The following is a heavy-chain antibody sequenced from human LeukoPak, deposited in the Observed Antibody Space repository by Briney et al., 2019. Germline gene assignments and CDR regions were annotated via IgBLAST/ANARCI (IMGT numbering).Heavy chain of an antibody. J-gene: IGHJ4*02. CDR3: ARRHSDFWSGFTDF. Sequence: SETLSLTCTVSGGSISSSSYYWGWIRQPPGKGLEWIGTIYYSGSTYYNPSPKSRVTISVDTSKNQFSLKLNSVTAADTAVYYCARRHSDFWSGFTDFWGQGTLVTVSS. D-gene: IGHD3-3*01. CDR2: IYYSGST. CDR1: GGSISSSSYY. V-gene: IGHV4-39*01.